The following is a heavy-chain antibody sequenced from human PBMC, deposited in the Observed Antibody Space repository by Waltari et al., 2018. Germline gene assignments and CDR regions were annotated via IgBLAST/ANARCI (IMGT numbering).Heavy chain of an antibody. CDR1: GYTFTSYA. J-gene: IGHJ4*02. CDR3: ARAHLYYYDSSGYFDY. V-gene: IGHV1-3*03. Sequence: QVQLVQSGAEVKKPGASVKVSCKASGYTFTSYAMHWVRQAPGQRLEWMGWINAGNGNTKYSQEVQGRVTITRDTSASTAYMELSSLRSEDMAVYYCARAHLYYYDSSGYFDYWGQGTLVTVSS. CDR2: INAGNGNT. D-gene: IGHD3-22*01.